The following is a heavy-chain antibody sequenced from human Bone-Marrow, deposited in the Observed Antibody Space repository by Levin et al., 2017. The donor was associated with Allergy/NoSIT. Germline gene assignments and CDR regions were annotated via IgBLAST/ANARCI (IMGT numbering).Heavy chain of an antibody. V-gene: IGHV2-5*02. CDR2: IYWDDDK. CDR3: AHSSSLPRNYYYYYGMDV. D-gene: IGHD4/OR15-4a*01. CDR1: GFSLSTSGVG. Sequence: SGPTLVKPTQTLTLTCTFSGFSLSTSGVGVGWIRQPPGKALEWLALIYWDDDKRYSPSLKSRLTITKDTSKNQVVLTMTNMDPVDTATYYCAHSSSLPRNYYYYYGMDVWGQGTTVTVSS. J-gene: IGHJ6*02.